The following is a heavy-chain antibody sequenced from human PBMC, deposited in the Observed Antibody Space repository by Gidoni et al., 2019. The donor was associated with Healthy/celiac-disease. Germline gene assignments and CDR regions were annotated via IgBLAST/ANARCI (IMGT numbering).Heavy chain of an antibody. J-gene: IGHJ4*02. CDR3: AKSRGMILYYFDY. V-gene: IGHV3-23*01. Sequence: EVQLLESGGGLVQQGGSLRLSCAASGFTFSSYGMNWVRQAPEKGLDWVSTISGSDGSTYSADPVKGLFTISRDNSKNTLYLQMNSLRAEDTAVYYCAKSRGMILYYFDYWGQGTLVTVSS. CDR1: GFTFSSYG. CDR2: ISGSDGST. D-gene: IGHD3-16*01.